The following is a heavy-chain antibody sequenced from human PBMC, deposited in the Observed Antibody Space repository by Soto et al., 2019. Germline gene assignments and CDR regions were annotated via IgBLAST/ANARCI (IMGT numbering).Heavy chain of an antibody. Sequence: PXVIMSLSFATCRFNFSNYSKSCVGRNTGEQLEWVSFISSSGGTTYYADSVKGRFTSSRDNSRNTVFLQMNTLGAEDTAIYYCATLMTVTGPGWGRASEYWGQGTRVTVPS. CDR1: RFNFSNYS. J-gene: IGHJ4*02. D-gene: IGHD6-19*01. CDR3: ATLMTVTGPGWGRASEY. V-gene: IGHV3-23*01. CDR2: ISSSGGTT.